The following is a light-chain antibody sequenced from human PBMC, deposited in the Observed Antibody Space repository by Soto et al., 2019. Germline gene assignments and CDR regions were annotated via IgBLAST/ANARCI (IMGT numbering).Light chain of an antibody. CDR3: QQYGSSPRT. CDR2: GAS. V-gene: IGKV3-20*01. J-gene: IGKJ1*01. Sequence: TQSPPTLSASVGDRVTITCRASQSISGWLAWYQQKPGQAPRVLMYGASSRATGIPDRFSGSGSGTDFTLTISGLEPEDFAVYHCQQYGSSPRTFGQGTKVDIK. CDR1: QSISGW.